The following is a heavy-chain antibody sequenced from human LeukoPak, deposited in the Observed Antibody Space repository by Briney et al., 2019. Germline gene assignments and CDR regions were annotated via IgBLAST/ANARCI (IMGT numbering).Heavy chain of an antibody. CDR2: INPSGGST. V-gene: IGHV1-46*01. CDR1: GYTFTSYY. Sequence: ASVKVSCKASGYTFTSYYMRWVRQAPGQGLEWMGIINPSGGSTSYAQKFQGRVTMTRDTSTSTVYMELSSLRSEDTAVYYCARPSTYTIVGAPWYFDYWGQGTLVTVSS. CDR3: ARPSTYTIVGAPWYFDY. D-gene: IGHD1-26*01. J-gene: IGHJ4*02.